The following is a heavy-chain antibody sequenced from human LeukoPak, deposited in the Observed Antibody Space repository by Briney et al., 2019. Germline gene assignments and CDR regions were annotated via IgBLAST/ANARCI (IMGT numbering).Heavy chain of an antibody. CDR1: GGSISSSTNY. CDR2: IYYGGST. Sequence: SETLSLTCTVSGGSISSSTNYWGWIRQPPGKGLEWIGSIYYGGSTYYNPSLKSRVAISVDTSKNQFSLKLSSVTAADTAIYYCARGNYYDRVAFDIWGQGTMVTVSS. CDR3: ARGNYYDRVAFDI. V-gene: IGHV4-39*07. D-gene: IGHD3-22*01. J-gene: IGHJ3*02.